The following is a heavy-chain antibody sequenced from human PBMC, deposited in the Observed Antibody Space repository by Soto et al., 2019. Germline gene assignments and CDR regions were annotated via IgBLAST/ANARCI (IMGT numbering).Heavy chain of an antibody. D-gene: IGHD5-18*01. CDR1: GYALSSYH. J-gene: IGHJ4*02. V-gene: IGHV1-46*01. Sequence: QVQLVQSGAEVKKPGASVRVSCKASGYALSSYHMHWVRQAPGQGLEWMGIINPSGVSTAYAQRFQGRLNVTRDTSTSTVYMELSGLRSEDTAVYYCARALPRSSGYAYGALDYWGQGTLVTVSP. CDR2: INPSGVST. CDR3: ARALPRSSGYAYGALDY.